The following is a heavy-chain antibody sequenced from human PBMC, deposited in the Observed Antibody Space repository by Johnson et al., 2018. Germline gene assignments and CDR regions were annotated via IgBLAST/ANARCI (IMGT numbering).Heavy chain of an antibody. CDR1: GFTFGDYT. Sequence: EVQLVESGGDLVQSGRSLRLSCTGSGFTFGDYTMSWFRRPPGKGLEWIGFIRSLAHGGTSEQRASVEGRFIIARDESKSTAYLLMNSLKPEDPAAYYCGRESQCMDVWGKGTTVSVSS. J-gene: IGHJ6*03. CDR3: GRESQCMDV. CDR2: IRSLAHGGTS. V-gene: IGHV3-49*03.